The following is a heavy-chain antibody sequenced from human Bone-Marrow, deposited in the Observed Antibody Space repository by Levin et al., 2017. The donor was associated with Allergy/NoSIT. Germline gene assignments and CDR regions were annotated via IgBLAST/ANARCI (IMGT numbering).Heavy chain of an antibody. CDR3: ARQAYGTRYYSRSPKNKQDDYYYMDV. CDR2: MYKTSSA. J-gene: IGHJ6*03. CDR1: GASINNHH. D-gene: IGHD3-10*01. V-gene: IGHV4-59*11. Sequence: SETLSLTCTVSGASINNHHWSWIRQSPGKGLEWIGYMYKTSSANFNPSLKSRVTMSADMSKNQFSLSLRSVTAADTAVFYCARQAYGTRYYSRSPKNKQDDYYYMDVWGRGTTVTVSS.